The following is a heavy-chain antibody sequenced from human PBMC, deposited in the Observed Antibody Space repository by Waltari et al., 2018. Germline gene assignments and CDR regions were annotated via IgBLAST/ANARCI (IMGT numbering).Heavy chain of an antibody. V-gene: IGHV3-30*02. CDR2: IRYDGSNK. CDR3: AKDPRPPVMSGSHPSIDY. J-gene: IGHJ4*02. CDR1: GFTFSSYG. Sequence: QVQLVESGGGVVQPGGSLRLSCAASGFTFSSYGMHWVRQAPGKGLEWVAFIRYDGSNKYYADSVKGRFTISRDNSKNTLYLQMNSLRAEDTAVYYCAKDPRPPVMSGSHPSIDYWGQGTLVTVSS. D-gene: IGHD1-26*01.